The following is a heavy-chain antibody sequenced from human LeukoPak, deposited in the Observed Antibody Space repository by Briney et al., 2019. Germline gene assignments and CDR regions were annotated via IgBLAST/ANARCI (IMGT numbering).Heavy chain of an antibody. Sequence: ASVKVSCKASGYTFTGYCMHWVRQAPGQGLEWMGWINPNSGGTNYAQKFQGRVTMTRDTSISTAYMEMSRLRSDDTAVYYCARGQNSGYDSYFDYWGQGTLVTVSS. CDR2: INPNSGGT. CDR1: GYTFTGYC. V-gene: IGHV1-2*02. CDR3: ARGQNSGYDSYFDY. D-gene: IGHD5-12*01. J-gene: IGHJ4*02.